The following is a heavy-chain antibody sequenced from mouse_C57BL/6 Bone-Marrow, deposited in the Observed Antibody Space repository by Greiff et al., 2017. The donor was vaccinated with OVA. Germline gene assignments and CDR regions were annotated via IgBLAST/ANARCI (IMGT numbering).Heavy chain of an antibody. J-gene: IGHJ2*01. CDR3: TRSYSNYGDFDY. CDR1: GYTFTDYE. V-gene: IGHV1-15*01. CDR2: IDPENGGT. D-gene: IGHD2-5*01. Sequence: QVQLQQSGAELVRPGASVTLSCKASGYTFTDYEMHWVKQTPVHGLEWIGAIDPENGGTAYNQKFKGKAILTADKSSSKAYMELRSLTSEDSAVYYCTRSYSNYGDFDYWGQGTTLTVSS.